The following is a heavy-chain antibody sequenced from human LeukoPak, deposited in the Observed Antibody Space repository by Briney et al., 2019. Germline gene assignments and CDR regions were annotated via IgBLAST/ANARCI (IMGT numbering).Heavy chain of an antibody. CDR3: AKVGGSSGWFLDYYFDY. Sequence: GGSLRLSCAASGFTFSNAWMNWVRQAPGKGLEWVSAITGSGASSSSADSVKGRFTISRDNSKSTLFLQMISLRVEDTAVYYCAKVGGSSGWFLDYYFDYWGQGTLVTVSS. J-gene: IGHJ4*02. CDR2: ITGSGASS. CDR1: GFTFSNAW. D-gene: IGHD6-19*01. V-gene: IGHV3-23*01.